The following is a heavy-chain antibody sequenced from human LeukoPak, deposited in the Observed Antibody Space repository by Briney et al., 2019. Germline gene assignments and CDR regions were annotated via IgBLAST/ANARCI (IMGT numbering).Heavy chain of an antibody. Sequence: GGSLRLSCAASGFTFSTYGMHWVCQAPGKGLEWVAVTSFDGSNQYYADSVKGRFTISRDNFKSTLFLQMNSLRAEDTAVYYCAKGMRDFSWLPSFDWWGHGILVTVSS. J-gene: IGHJ4*01. D-gene: IGHD3-9*01. CDR3: AKGMRDFSWLPSFDW. CDR2: TSFDGSNQ. CDR1: GFTFSTYG. V-gene: IGHV3-30*18.